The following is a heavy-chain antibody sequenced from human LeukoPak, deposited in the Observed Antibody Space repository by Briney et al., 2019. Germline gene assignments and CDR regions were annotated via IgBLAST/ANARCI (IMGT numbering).Heavy chain of an antibody. Sequence: SETLFLTCTVSGASINTYYWSWIRQPPGKGLEWIGYIYYSGTTSYNPSLKTRVTISIDTSKNQFSLKLSSVTAADTAVYYCARVLRPMASQYYFDYWGQGTLVTVSS. J-gene: IGHJ4*02. CDR1: GASINTYY. CDR2: IYYSGTT. V-gene: IGHV4-59*01. CDR3: ARVLRPMASQYYFDY. D-gene: IGHD3-10*01.